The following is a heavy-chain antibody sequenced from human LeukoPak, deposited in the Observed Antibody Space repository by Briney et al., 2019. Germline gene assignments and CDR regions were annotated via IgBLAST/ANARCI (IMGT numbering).Heavy chain of an antibody. J-gene: IGHJ4*02. CDR2: INPNSGGT. D-gene: IGHD6-13*01. CDR1: GYTFTGYY. Sequence: ASVKVSCKASGYTFTGYYMHWVRQAPGQGLEWMGWINPNSGGTNYAQKFQGRVTMTRDTSISTAYMELSRLRSDDTAVYYCARDSSSWYRYYFDYWGQGTLVTVSS. V-gene: IGHV1-2*02. CDR3: ARDSSSWYRYYFDY.